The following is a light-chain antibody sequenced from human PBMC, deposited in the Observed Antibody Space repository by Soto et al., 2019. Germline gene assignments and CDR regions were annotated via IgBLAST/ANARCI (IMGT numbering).Light chain of an antibody. Sequence: QSVLTQPPSVSGAPGQRVTISCTGSSSNIGTGYDVHWYQQVPGTAPKLLIYGNNNRPSGVPDRFSGSKSGTSASLTITGLQAEDEADYYCQSYDISLSGVVFGGRTKLTVL. CDR3: QSYDISLSGVV. CDR2: GNN. J-gene: IGLJ2*01. V-gene: IGLV1-40*01. CDR1: SSNIGTGYD.